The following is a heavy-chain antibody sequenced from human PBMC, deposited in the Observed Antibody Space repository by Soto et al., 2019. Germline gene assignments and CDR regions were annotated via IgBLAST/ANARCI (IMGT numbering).Heavy chain of an antibody. D-gene: IGHD2-15*01. CDR2: ISNDGSKE. J-gene: IGHJ4*02. CDR3: ASSPGGYCNDGTFLVIDY. CDR1: GLTFSIYA. Sequence: QVQLVESGGGVVQPGRSLRLSCAASGLTFSIYAMHWVRQAPGKGLEWVAVISNDGSKEYYSDSVKGRFTISRDNSKNPLYMQMNTLSAEDTAVYYCASSPGGYCNDGTFLVIDYWGQGTLVTVSS. V-gene: IGHV3-30*03.